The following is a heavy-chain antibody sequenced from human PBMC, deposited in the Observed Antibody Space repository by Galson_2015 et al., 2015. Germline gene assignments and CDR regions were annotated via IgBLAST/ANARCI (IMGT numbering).Heavy chain of an antibody. CDR2: IYPGDSET. CDR1: GYSFPSYW. V-gene: IGHV5-51*01. Sequence: QSGAEVKKPGESLQISCKGSGYSFPSYWIGWVRQMPGKGLEWMGIIYPGDSETRYSLSFQGQVTISADKSISTAYLQWSSLKASDTAMYYCARRIAAAGTFDYWGQGTLVTVSS. D-gene: IGHD6-13*01. CDR3: ARRIAAAGTFDY. J-gene: IGHJ4*02.